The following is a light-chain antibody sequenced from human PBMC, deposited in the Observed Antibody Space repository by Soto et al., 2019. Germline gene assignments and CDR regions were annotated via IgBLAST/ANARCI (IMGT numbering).Light chain of an antibody. J-gene: IGKJ4*01. Sequence: EIVLTQSPATLSLSPGERATLSCRASQSVRSYVAWYQQRPGQAPRLLIYDASNRVAGIPARFSGSGSGTDFTLTISSLEPEDFAVYYCQQRSDWPLTFCVGTKVEIK. CDR2: DAS. V-gene: IGKV3-11*01. CDR1: QSVRSY. CDR3: QQRSDWPLT.